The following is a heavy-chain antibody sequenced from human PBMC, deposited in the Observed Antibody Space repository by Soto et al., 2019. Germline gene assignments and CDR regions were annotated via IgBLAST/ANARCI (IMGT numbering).Heavy chain of an antibody. V-gene: IGHV4-30-4*01. Sequence: QVQLQESGPGLVKPSQTLSLTCTVSGGSISSGDYYWSWIRQPPGKGLEWLGYIHYGGSTYYNPSLKSRVTISVDSSKHQFAPKPSSVTAAATAVYDCARRGGGVPELYFDYWGQGTLVTVSS. CDR1: GGSISSGDYY. CDR2: IHYGGST. D-gene: IGHD2-15*01. J-gene: IGHJ4*02. CDR3: ARRGGGVPELYFDY.